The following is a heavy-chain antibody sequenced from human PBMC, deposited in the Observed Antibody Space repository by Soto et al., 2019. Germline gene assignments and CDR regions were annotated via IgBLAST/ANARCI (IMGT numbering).Heavy chain of an antibody. CDR1: GFTFSSYA. D-gene: IGHD3-16*01. J-gene: IGHJ6*03. CDR3: AEVGGGSGIYYYYYYMDV. V-gene: IGHV3-23*01. CDR2: ISGSGGST. Sequence: EVQLLESGGGLVQPGGSLRLSCAASGFTFSSYAMSWVRQAPGKGLEWVSAISGSGGSTYYADSVKGRFTISRDNSKNTRYRQMNSLRAEDTAVYYCAEVGGGSGIYYYYYYMDVWGKGTTVTVSS.